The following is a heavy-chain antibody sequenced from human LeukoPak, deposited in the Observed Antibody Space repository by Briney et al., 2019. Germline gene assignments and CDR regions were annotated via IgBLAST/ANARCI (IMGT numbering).Heavy chain of an antibody. CDR3: ATPSFLTGYYDFDY. J-gene: IGHJ4*02. D-gene: IGHD3-9*01. CDR1: GGTFSSYG. CDR2: IIPIFGTV. V-gene: IGHV1-69*06. Sequence: ASVKVSCKASGGTFSSYGISWVRQAPGQGLEWTGGIIPIFGTVNYAQKFQGRVTMTEDTSTDTAYMELSSLRSEDTAVYYCATPSFLTGYYDFDYWGQGTLVTVSS.